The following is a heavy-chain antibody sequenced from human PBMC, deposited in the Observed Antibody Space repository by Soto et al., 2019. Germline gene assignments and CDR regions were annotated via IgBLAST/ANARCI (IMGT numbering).Heavy chain of an antibody. CDR1: GGSISSYY. CDR3: ASMGYHYGSGSYPLDY. D-gene: IGHD3-10*01. CDR2: IYNSGST. Sequence: QVQLQESGPGLVKPSETLSLTCTVSGGSISSYYWTWIRQPPGKGLEWIGFIYNSGSTHYNPSLRSRVTLSVDTSKNQFSLKLGSVTAADTAVYYCASMGYHYGSGSYPLDYWGQGTLVTVSS. V-gene: IGHV4-59*08. J-gene: IGHJ4*02.